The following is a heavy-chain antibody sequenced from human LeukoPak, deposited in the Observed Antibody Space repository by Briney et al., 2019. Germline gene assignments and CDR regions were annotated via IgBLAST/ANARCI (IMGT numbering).Heavy chain of an antibody. CDR3: AREDDYSNYFDY. Sequence: GGSLRLSCAASGFTFSSYWMHWVRQAPGKGLVWVSRINSDGSSTSYADSVKGRSTISRDNAKNTLYLQMNSLRAEDTAVYYCAREDDYSNYFDYWGQGTLVTVSS. CDR1: GFTFSSYW. CDR2: INSDGSST. D-gene: IGHD4-11*01. V-gene: IGHV3-74*01. J-gene: IGHJ4*02.